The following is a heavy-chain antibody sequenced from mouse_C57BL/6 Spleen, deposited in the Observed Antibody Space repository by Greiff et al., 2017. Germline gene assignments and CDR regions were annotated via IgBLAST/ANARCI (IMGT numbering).Heavy chain of an antibody. Sequence: EVQLMESGGGLVQPGGSLSLSCAASGFTFTDYYMSWVRQPPGQALEWLGFIRIKANGYTSSYSDYVKGLFTISRENSQSTLYLQMIALRAEDSATYYCARSQLYDYDAAMDYWGQGTSVTVSS. J-gene: IGHJ4*01. CDR3: ARSQLYDYDAAMDY. D-gene: IGHD2-4*01. V-gene: IGHV7-3*01. CDR1: GFTFTDYY. CDR2: IRIKANGYTS.